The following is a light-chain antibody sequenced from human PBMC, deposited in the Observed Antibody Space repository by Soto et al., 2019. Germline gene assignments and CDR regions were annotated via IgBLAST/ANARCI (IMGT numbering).Light chain of an antibody. Sequence: QSVLTQSPSASASLGASVKLTCTLSSGHSSYAIAWHQQQPEKGPRYLMKLNSDGSHRKGDGIPDRFSGSSSGAEHYLTISSLQSEDEADYYCQTWGTGSGVFGGGTKVTVL. V-gene: IGLV4-69*01. CDR2: LNSDGSH. CDR1: SGHSSYA. J-gene: IGLJ2*01. CDR3: QTWGTGSGV.